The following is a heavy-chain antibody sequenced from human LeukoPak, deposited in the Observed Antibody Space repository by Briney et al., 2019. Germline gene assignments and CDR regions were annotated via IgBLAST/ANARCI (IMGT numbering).Heavy chain of an antibody. D-gene: IGHD2-2*02. V-gene: IGHV3-33*01. CDR3: ARAHGDCSSTSCYMDFDF. Sequence: PGRSLRLSCAASGFTFSSYGMHWVRQAPGKGLEWVAVIFDDGSSEYYADSVKGRFPISRDDSKNTLYVQMNSLRAEDTAVYYCARAHGDCSSTSCYMDFDFWGQGTLVTVSS. CDR2: IFDDGSSE. J-gene: IGHJ4*02. CDR1: GFTFSSYG.